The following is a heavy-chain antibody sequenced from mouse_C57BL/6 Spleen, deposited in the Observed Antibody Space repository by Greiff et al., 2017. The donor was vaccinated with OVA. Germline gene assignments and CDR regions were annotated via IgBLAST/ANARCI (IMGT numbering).Heavy chain of an antibody. D-gene: IGHD1-1*01. V-gene: IGHV1-55*01. Sequence: VQLQQSGAELVKPGASVKMSCKASGYTFTSYWITWVKQRPGQGLEWIGDIYPGSGSTNYNEKFKSKATLTVDTSSSTAYMRLSSLTSEDSAVYYCARIYYDSSYVMDYWGQGTSVTVSS. CDR3: ARIYYDSSYVMDY. CDR2: IYPGSGST. CDR1: GYTFTSYW. J-gene: IGHJ4*01.